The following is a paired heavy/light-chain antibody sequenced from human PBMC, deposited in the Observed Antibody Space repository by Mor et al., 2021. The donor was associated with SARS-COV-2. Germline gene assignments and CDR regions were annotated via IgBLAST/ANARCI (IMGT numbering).Heavy chain of an antibody. CDR3: ARDGSGGTRNGLDV. J-gene: IGHJ6*02. V-gene: IGHV3-53*01. D-gene: IGHD2-15*01. Sequence: EVQVVESGGGLVQPGGSLTISCAASGFSVLSYNVNWVRQAPGGGLEWVSFINAGAGVGYGDSVKGRCTISRDNSKDTVYLEMKSLSPEDTAVYYCARDGSGGTRNGLDVWGQGTTVIVSS. CDR2: INAGAGV. CDR1: GFSVLSYN.
Light chain of an antibody. Sequence: DIQMTQSPSSLSASIGDRVTISCRASQKIFSFVSWYHQQPGKVPKLLIYGASSLHSGVPSRFSGSGSGTDFTLTISSLQSEDFGTYFCHQSFNLPRTFGQGTKVEIK. J-gene: IGKJ2*01. CDR1: QKIFSF. CDR3: HQSFNLPRT. CDR2: GAS. V-gene: IGKV1-39*01.